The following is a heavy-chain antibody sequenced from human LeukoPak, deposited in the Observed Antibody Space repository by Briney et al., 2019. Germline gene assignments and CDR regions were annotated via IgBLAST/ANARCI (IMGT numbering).Heavy chain of an antibody. V-gene: IGHV1-2*02. CDR1: GYTFTGYY. J-gene: IGHJ4*02. CDR2: INPNSGGT. CDR3: ARDQAAGRPTPFDY. D-gene: IGHD6-13*01. Sequence: ASVKVSCKASGYTFTGYYMHWVRQAPGQGLEWMGWINPNSGGTNYAQKFQGRVTMTRDTSISTAYMELSRLRSDDTAVYYCARDQAAGRPTPFDYWGQGTLVTVSS.